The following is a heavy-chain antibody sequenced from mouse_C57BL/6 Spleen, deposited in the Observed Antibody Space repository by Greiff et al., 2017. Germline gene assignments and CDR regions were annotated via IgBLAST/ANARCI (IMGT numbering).Heavy chain of an antibody. J-gene: IGHJ2*01. D-gene: IGHD2-4*01. CDR3: ARGDYGYYFDY. CDR2: IDPSDSYT. Sequence: QVQLQQPGAELVMPGASVKLSCKASGYTFTSYWMHWVKQRPGQGLEWIGEIDPSDSYTNYNQKFKGKSTLTVDKSSRTAYMQLSSLTSEDSAVYYCARGDYGYYFDYWGQGTTLTVSS. CDR1: GYTFTSYW. V-gene: IGHV1-69*01.